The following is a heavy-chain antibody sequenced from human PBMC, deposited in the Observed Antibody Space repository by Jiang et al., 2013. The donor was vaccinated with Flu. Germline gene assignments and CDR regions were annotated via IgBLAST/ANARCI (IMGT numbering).Heavy chain of an antibody. Sequence: KPTQTLTLTCTLSGFSLSTSGVGVGWIRQPPGKALEWLALIYWDDDKRYSPSLKSRLTITKDTSKNQVVLTMTNMDPVDTATYYCAHSLTAMVYFDYWGQGTLVTVSS. D-gene: IGHD5-18*01. J-gene: IGHJ4*02. CDR3: AHSLTAMVYFDY. CDR2: IYWDDDK. CDR1: GFSLSTSGVG. V-gene: IGHV2-5*02.